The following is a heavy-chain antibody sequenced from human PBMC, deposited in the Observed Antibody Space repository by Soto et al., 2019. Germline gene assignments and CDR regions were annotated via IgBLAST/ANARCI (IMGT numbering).Heavy chain of an antibody. J-gene: IGHJ6*02. Sequence: TSETLSLTCTVSGGSISSGDYYWSWIRQPPGKGLEWIGYIYYSGSTYYNPSLKSRVTISVDTSKNQFSLKLSSVTAADTAVYYCARARWELDYYYYGMDVWGQGTTVTVSS. V-gene: IGHV4-30-4*01. CDR1: GGSISSGDYY. CDR2: IYYSGST. D-gene: IGHD1-26*01. CDR3: ARARWELDYYYYGMDV.